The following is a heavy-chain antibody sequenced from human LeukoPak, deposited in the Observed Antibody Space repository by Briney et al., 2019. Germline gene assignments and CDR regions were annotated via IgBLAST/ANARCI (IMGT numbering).Heavy chain of an antibody. J-gene: IGHJ4*02. CDR3: ARVTYGSGTYGAFDY. D-gene: IGHD3-10*01. CDR2: ISSSSRYI. CDR1: GFTFSTYS. V-gene: IGHV3-21*04. Sequence: GGSLRLSCAASGFTFSTYSMNWVRQAPGKGLEWVSSISSSSRYIYYADSVKGRFTISRDNSKNTLYLQMNSLRAEDTAVYYCARVTYGSGTYGAFDYWGQGTLVTVSP.